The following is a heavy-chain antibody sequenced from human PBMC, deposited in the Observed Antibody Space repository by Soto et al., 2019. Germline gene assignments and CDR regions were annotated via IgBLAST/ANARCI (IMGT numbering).Heavy chain of an antibody. CDR3: ARGYGSGSYYNLYYYYGMDV. V-gene: IGHV4-30-4*01. CDR2: IYYSGST. Sequence: SETLSLTCTVSGGSISSGDYYWSWIRQPPGKGLEWIGYIYYSGSTYYNPSLKSRVTISVDTSKNQFSLKLSSVTAADTAVYYCARGYGSGSYYNLYYYYGMDVWGQGTTVTGLL. CDR1: GGSISSGDYY. J-gene: IGHJ6*02. D-gene: IGHD3-10*01.